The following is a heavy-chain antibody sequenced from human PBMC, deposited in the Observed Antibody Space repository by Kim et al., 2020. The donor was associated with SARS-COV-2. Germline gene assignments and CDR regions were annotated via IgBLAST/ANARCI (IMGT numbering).Heavy chain of an antibody. D-gene: IGHD3-3*01. Sequence: LKSRVTISVDTSKNQFSLKLSSVTAADTDVYYCARATTITIFGVVGAFDIWGQGTMVTVSS. J-gene: IGHJ3*02. CDR3: ARATTITIFGVVGAFDI. V-gene: IGHV4-59*01.